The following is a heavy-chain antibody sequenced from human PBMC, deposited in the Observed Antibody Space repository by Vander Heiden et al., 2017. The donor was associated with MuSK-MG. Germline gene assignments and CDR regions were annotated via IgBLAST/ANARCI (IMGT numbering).Heavy chain of an antibody. J-gene: IGHJ4*02. CDR2: ISSSGTII. D-gene: IGHD4-17*01. CDR1: GFTFSFYE. V-gene: IGHV3-48*03. Sequence: EVQLVESGGGLVQTGGSLRLSCAASGFTFSFYEMNWVRQAPGKGLEWVSYISSSGTIIYYADSVKGRFTISRDNAKNSLYLQMNSLTAEDTALYYCVRSYGGNSAQPGYWGQGTLVTVSS. CDR3: VRSYGGNSAQPGY.